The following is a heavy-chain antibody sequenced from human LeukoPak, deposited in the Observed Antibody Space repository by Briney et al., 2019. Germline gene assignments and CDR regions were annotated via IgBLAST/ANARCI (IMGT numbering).Heavy chain of an antibody. CDR2: IRHDGSGI. CDR3: ANENYYGSGSYADH. J-gene: IGHJ4*02. CDR1: GFTFSNYA. V-gene: IGHV3-30*02. D-gene: IGHD3-10*01. Sequence: PGGSLRLSCAASGFTFSNYAMHWVRQAPGKGLEWVAFIRHDGSGIYYADSVKGRFTISRDNSKNTLYLQMNSLRAEDTAVYYCANENYYGSGSYADHWGQGTLVTVSS.